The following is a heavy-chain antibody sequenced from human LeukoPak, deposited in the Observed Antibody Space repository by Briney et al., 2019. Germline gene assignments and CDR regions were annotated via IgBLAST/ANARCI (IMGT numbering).Heavy chain of an antibody. J-gene: IGHJ4*02. D-gene: IGHD2-2*01. CDR3: AKSQRNDQQVVQRIDY. Sequence: QPGGSLRLSCAASGFTFSSYWMSWVRQAPGKGLEWVANIKQDGSEKYYVDSVKGRFTISRDNAKNSLYLQMSSLRAEDTAVYYCAKSQRNDQQVVQRIDYWGQGTLVTVSS. CDR2: IKQDGSEK. V-gene: IGHV3-7*03. CDR1: GFTFSSYW.